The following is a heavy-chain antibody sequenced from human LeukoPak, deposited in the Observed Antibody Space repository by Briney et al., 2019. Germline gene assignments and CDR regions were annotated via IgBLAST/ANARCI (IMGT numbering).Heavy chain of an antibody. CDR1: VFTFSSYA. CDR3: AKVRRIVNCSSTSCYFGYYFDY. J-gene: IGHJ4*02. V-gene: IGHV3-23*01. CDR2: ISGIGVST. D-gene: IGHD2-2*01. Sequence: PGGSLRLSCAASVFTFSSYAMSWFRQAPGKGLEWVSAISGIGVSTYYADSVKGRFTISRDNSKNTLYLQMNSLRAEDTAVYYCAKVRRIVNCSSTSCYFGYYFDYWGQGTLVTVSS.